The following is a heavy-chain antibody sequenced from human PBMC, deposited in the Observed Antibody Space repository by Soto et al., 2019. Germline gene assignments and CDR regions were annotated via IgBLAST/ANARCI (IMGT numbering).Heavy chain of an antibody. V-gene: IGHV3-7*05. CDR3: ARDITGTESLDY. CDR2: IKQDGSEK. J-gene: IGHJ4*02. D-gene: IGHD1-7*01. Sequence: PGGSLRLSCAASGFTFSRYWMSWVRQAPGKGLEWVANIKQDGSEKFYVDSVKGRFTISRDNAKNSLYLQMSSLRAEDTAVYYCARDITGTESLDYWGQGTLVTVSS. CDR1: GFTFSRYW.